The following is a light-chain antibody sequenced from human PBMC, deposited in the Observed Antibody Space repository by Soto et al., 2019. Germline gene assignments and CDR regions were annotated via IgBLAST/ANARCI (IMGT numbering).Light chain of an antibody. V-gene: IGLV2-14*03. CDR1: RTDVDGYDY. Sequence: QSVLTQPASVSGSPGQSIAISCTGVRTDVDGYDYASWYQQHPGQAPQLIIYDVSNRPSGVSNRFSGSKSGNTASLTISWLQAEDEADYYCTSHTSSSTPYVFGGGTNVTVL. J-gene: IGLJ1*01. CDR2: DVS. CDR3: TSHTSSSTPYV.